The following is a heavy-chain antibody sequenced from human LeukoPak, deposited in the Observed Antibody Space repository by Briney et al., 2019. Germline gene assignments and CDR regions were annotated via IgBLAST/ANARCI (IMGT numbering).Heavy chain of an antibody. CDR3: ARHSKYYYDSSGSYVGYFQH. J-gene: IGHJ1*01. V-gene: IGHV4-59*08. CDR1: GGSISSYY. D-gene: IGHD3-22*01. CDR2: IYYSGST. Sequence: SETLSLTCTVSGGSISSYYWSWIRQPPGKGLEWIGYIYYSGSTNYNPSLKSRVTISVDTSKNQFSLKLSSVTAADTAVYYCARHSKYYYDSSGSYVGYFQHWGQGTLVTVSS.